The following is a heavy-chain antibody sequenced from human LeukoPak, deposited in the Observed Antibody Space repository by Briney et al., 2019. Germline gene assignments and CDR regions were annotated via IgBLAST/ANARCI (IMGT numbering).Heavy chain of an antibody. D-gene: IGHD3-22*01. CDR3: ARVYYYDSSGYYSHFDY. CDR2: IIPIFGTA. V-gene: IGHV1-69*05. J-gene: IGHJ4*02. CDR1: GGTFSSYA. Sequence: SVKVSRKASGGTFSSYAISWVRQAPGQGLEWMGGIIPIFGTANYAQKFQGRVTITTDESTSTAYMELSSLRSEDTAVYYCARVYYYDSSGYYSHFDYWGQGTLVTVSS.